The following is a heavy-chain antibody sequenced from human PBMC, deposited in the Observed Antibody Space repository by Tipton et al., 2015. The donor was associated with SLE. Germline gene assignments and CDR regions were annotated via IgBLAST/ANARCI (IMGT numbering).Heavy chain of an antibody. D-gene: IGHD2-2*01. CDR1: GGSISSYY. Sequence: TLSLTCTVSGGSISSYYWSWIRQPPGKGLEWIGYIYYSGSTNYNPSLKSRVTISVDTSKNQFSLKLSSVTAADTAVYYRARASGCVGSTSCRLGYFDYWGQGTLVTVSS. J-gene: IGHJ4*02. CDR3: ARASGCVGSTSCRLGYFDY. V-gene: IGHV4-59*01. CDR2: IYYSGST.